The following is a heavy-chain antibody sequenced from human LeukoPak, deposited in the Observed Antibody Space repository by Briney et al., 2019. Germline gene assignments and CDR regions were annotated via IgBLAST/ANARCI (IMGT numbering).Heavy chain of an antibody. D-gene: IGHD3-3*01. Sequence: GGSLRLSCAASGFTFSSYSMNWVRQAPGKGLEWVSSISSSSSYIYYADSVKGRFTISRDNAKNSLYLQMNSLRAEDTAVYYCARDAPSPTDYDFWSGYPLAPRFDYWGQGTLATVSS. V-gene: IGHV3-21*01. CDR2: ISSSSSYI. CDR1: GFTFSSYS. J-gene: IGHJ4*02. CDR3: ARDAPSPTDYDFWSGYPLAPRFDY.